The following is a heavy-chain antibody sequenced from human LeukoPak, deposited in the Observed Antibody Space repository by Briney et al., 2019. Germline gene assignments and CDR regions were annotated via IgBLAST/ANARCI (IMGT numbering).Heavy chain of an antibody. J-gene: IGHJ4*02. CDR1: GFTFSSYS. Sequence: PGGSLRLSCAASGFTFSSYSMNWVRQAPGKGLEWVSSISSSSSYIYYADSVKGRFTISRDNAKNSLYLQMNSLRAEDTAVYYCARELVVGATTDGDYWGQGTLVTVSS. CDR2: ISSSSSYI. D-gene: IGHD1-26*01. CDR3: ARELVVGATTDGDY. V-gene: IGHV3-21*01.